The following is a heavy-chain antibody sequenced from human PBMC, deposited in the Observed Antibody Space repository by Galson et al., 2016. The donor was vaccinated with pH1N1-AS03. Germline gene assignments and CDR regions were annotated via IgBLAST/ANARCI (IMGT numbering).Heavy chain of an antibody. CDR1: GGSFRGTY. CDR3: ARRPTGIDY. D-gene: IGHD3-10*01. V-gene: IGHV4-34*12. J-gene: IGHJ4*02. CDR2: VIIGGSP. Sequence: SETLSLTCRDLGGSFRGTYWTWIRRTPGKGLEWIGEVIIGGSPTYSPSLKSRVSISLDTSRKQVSLRLISVTAADTAVYFCARRPTGIDYWGPGTLVTVAS.